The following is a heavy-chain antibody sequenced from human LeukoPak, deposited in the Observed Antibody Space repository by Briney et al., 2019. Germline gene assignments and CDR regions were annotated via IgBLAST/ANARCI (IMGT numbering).Heavy chain of an antibody. CDR2: IYHSGST. V-gene: IGHV4-38-2*02. J-gene: IGHJ4*02. CDR1: GYSISSGYY. D-gene: IGHD5-18*01. CDR3: ARGYSYGSIDY. Sequence: SETLSLTCTVSGYSISSGYYWGWIRQPPGKGLEWIGSIYHSGSTYYNPSLKSRVTTSVDTSKNQFSLKLSSVTAADTAVYYCARGYSYGSIDYWGQGTLVTVSS.